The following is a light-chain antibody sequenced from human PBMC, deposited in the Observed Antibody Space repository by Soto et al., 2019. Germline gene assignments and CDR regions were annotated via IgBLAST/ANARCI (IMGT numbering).Light chain of an antibody. CDR1: SSNIGSNA. V-gene: IGLV1-44*01. Sequence: QAVVTQSPSASGTPGQRVTISCSGSSSNIGSNAVNWFQQVPGTAPKLLIYNNNQRPSGVPDRFSGSKAGTSASLAISGLQSEDEADYYCAAWDVSLKGVFGGGTKLTVL. J-gene: IGLJ3*02. CDR3: AAWDVSLKGV. CDR2: NNN.